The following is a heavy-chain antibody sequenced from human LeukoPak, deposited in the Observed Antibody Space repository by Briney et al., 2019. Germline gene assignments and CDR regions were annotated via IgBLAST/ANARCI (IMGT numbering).Heavy chain of an antibody. CDR3: ASTYCSGGSCYFDY. D-gene: IGHD2-15*01. J-gene: IGHJ4*02. Sequence: PGGSLRLSCAASGFTFSSYSMNWVRQAPGKGLEWVSYISSSSSTIYYADSVKGRFTISRDNAKNSLYLQMNSLRAEDTAVYYCASTYCSGGSCYFDYWGQGTLVTVSS. CDR1: GFTFSSYS. CDR2: ISSSSSTI. V-gene: IGHV3-48*01.